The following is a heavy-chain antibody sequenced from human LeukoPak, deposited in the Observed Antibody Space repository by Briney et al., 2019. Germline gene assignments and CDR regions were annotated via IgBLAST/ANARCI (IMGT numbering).Heavy chain of an antibody. CDR3: ARERWLQPYYYYGMDV. CDR2: IYYSGST. J-gene: IGHJ6*02. D-gene: IGHD5-24*01. CDR1: GGSISSTSYY. Sequence: SETLSLTCTVSGGSISSTSYYWGWIRQPPGKGLEWIGYIYYSGSTNYNPSLKSRVTMSLDTSKNQFSLKLRSVTAADTAVYYCARERWLQPYYYYGMDVWGQGTTVTVSS. V-gene: IGHV4-61*01.